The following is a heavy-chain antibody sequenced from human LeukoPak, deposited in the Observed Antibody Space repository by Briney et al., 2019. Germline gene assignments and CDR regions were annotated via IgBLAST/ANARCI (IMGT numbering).Heavy chain of an antibody. CDR2: ISDNGYYT. Sequence: GGSLRLSCAASGFIFRTHSMSWVRQAPRKGLEWVSIISDNGYYTNYADSVKGGFTFSRDNSKNTLHLQMNSLRVEDTAVYYCARFLSTSGSYPLDYWGQGTLVTVCS. CDR3: ARFLSTSGSYPLDY. CDR1: GFIFRTHS. J-gene: IGHJ4*02. D-gene: IGHD1-26*01. V-gene: IGHV3-23*01.